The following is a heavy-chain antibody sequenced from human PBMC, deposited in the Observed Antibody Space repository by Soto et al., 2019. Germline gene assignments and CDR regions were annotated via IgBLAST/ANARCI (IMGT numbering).Heavy chain of an antibody. Sequence: QVQLVQSGAAVKKPGASVKVSCKASGYTFTSYAMHWVRQAPGQRLEWMGWINAGNGNTKYSQKFQGRVTITRDTSASTAYMERRSLRSEDTAVYYYARSTPAITSFGRGYYCGIDVWGQGTTVTVAS. V-gene: IGHV1-3*01. CDR2: INAGNGNT. J-gene: IGHJ6*02. CDR1: GYTFTSYA. CDR3: ARSTPAITSFGRGYYCGIDV. D-gene: IGHD3-3*01.